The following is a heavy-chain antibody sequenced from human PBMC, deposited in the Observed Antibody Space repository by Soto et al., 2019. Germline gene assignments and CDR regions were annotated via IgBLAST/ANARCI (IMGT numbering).Heavy chain of an antibody. J-gene: IGHJ6*03. CDR2: IYYSGRT. Sequence: SGTLSLTCAVSGVSVSSFYWSWARRPPGKGLEWIGYIYYSGRTNYNPSLKSRVTISVDTSKNQFSLKLSSVTAADTAVYYCARLLFVESIYYYCYMDVWGKGTTVTVSS. CDR1: GVSVSSFY. V-gene: IGHV4-59*08. D-gene: IGHD3-16*01. CDR3: ARLLFVESIYYYCYMDV.